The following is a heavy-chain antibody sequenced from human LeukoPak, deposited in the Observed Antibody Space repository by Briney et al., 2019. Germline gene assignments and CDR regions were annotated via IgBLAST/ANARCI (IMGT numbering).Heavy chain of an antibody. CDR3: AKTIAVAGTGFDY. CDR2: ISYDGSNK. Sequence: GGSLRLSCAASGFTFSSYAMHWVRQAPGKGLEWGAVISYDGSNKYYADSVKGRFTISRDNSKNTLYLQMNSLRAEDTAVYYCAKTIAVAGTGFDYWGQGTLVTVSS. V-gene: IGHV3-30*04. J-gene: IGHJ4*02. D-gene: IGHD6-19*01. CDR1: GFTFSSYA.